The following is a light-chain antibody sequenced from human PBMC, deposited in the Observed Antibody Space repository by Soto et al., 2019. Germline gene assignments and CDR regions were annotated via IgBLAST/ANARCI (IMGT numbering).Light chain of an antibody. CDR1: QSVSSY. J-gene: IGKJ1*01. CDR3: PPLIQWT. Sequence: VFTQSPATLSWSPGERATLSCRASQSVSSYLAWYQQKPGQAPRLLIYDASNRATGIPARFSGSGSGTDFTLTSRHPEHYEFAFCYHPPLIQWTFGQGTKVDI. CDR2: DAS. V-gene: IGKV3-11*01.